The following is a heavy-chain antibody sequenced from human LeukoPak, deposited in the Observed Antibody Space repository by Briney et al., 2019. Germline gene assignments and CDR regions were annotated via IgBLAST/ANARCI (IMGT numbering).Heavy chain of an antibody. CDR3: AKGDYYDGSASVDY. CDR2: ISWNSGSI. Sequence: PGGSLRLSCAASGFTFDDYAMHWVRQAPGKGLEWVSGISWNSGSIGYADSVKGRFTISRDNAKNSLYLQMNSLRAEDMALYYCAKGDYYDGSASVDYWGQGTLVTVSS. CDR1: GFTFDDYA. V-gene: IGHV3-9*03. J-gene: IGHJ4*02. D-gene: IGHD3-22*01.